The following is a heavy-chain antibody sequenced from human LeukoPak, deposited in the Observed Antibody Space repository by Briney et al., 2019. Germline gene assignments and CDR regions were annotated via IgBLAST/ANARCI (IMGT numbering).Heavy chain of an antibody. CDR1: YGSFSGYY. J-gene: IGHJ3*02. V-gene: IGHV4-34*01. Sequence: SETLSLTCTVFYGSFSGYYWTWIRQPPGKGLEWIAEINHNGNTNYNPSLKSRVTISVDTSKDQFSLKLSSVTAADTAVYYCARHGLVAARHAFDIWGQGTMVTVSS. CDR3: ARHGLVAARHAFDI. CDR2: INHNGNT. D-gene: IGHD6-6*01.